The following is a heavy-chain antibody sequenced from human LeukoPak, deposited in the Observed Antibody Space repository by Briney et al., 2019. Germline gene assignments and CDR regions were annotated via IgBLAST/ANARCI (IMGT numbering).Heavy chain of an antibody. D-gene: IGHD3-22*01. CDR1: GYTFISYY. J-gene: IGHJ4*02. CDR3: AREMNYYDSSGYLSYFDS. Sequence: ASVKVSCKSSGYTFISYYIHWVRQAPGQGLEWMGRINPNSGDTNHAQKFQGRVTMTRDTSINTAYMELNRLRSYDTAVYYCAREMNYYDSSGYLSYFDSWGQGTLVTVSS. V-gene: IGHV1-2*06. CDR2: INPNSGDT.